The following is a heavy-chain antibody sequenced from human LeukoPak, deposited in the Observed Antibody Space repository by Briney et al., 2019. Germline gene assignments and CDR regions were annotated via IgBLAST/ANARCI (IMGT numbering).Heavy chain of an antibody. Sequence: ASVKVSCKVSGYTLTELSMHWVRQAPGKGLEWVGGFDPEDGETIYAQKFQGRVTMTEDTSTDTAYMELSSLRSEDTAVYYCATGLFIAATDHHDYWGQGTLLTVSS. CDR2: FDPEDGET. J-gene: IGHJ4*02. CDR3: ATGLFIAATDHHDY. CDR1: GYTLTELS. V-gene: IGHV1-24*01. D-gene: IGHD6-13*01.